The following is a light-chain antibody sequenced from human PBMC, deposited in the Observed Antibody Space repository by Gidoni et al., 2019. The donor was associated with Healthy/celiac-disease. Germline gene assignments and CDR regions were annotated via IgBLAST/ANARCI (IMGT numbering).Light chain of an antibody. CDR3: RQRSNWPLT. Sequence: VSTHSPATLSLSPGERATLSCSASQSVSSYLAWYQQKPGQAPRLLIYDAANRATGIPARFSGSGSGTDFSLPISSLEPEDFAVYYCRQRSNWPLTFGGGTKVEIK. CDR1: QSVSSY. V-gene: IGKV3-11*01. J-gene: IGKJ4*01. CDR2: DAA.